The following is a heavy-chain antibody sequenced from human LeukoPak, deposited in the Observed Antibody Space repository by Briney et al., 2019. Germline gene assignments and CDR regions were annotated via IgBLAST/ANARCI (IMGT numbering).Heavy chain of an antibody. D-gene: IGHD5-24*01. CDR3: TRVGYIDEGIDY. CDR2: IKQDGSKK. V-gene: IGHV3-7*04. Sequence: HPGGSLRLSCVASGFPFSSYWMTWVRQAPGKGLEWVAKIKQDGSKKSYVDSVKGRFTISRDNAKNSLYLQMNSLRAEDTAIYYCTRVGYIDEGIDYWGQGTLVTVSS. J-gene: IGHJ4*02. CDR1: GFPFSSYW.